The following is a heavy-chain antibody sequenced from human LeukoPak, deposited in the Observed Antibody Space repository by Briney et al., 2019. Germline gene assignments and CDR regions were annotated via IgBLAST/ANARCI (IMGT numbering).Heavy chain of an antibody. V-gene: IGHV4-59*08. CDR2: IYYSGST. CDR1: GGSISSYY. D-gene: IGHD4-17*01. J-gene: IGHJ4*02. CDR3: AGDYGDYSVYFDY. Sequence: SETLSLTCTVSGGSISSYYWSWIRQPPGKGLEWIGYIYYSGSTNYNPSLKSRVTISVDTSKNQFSLKLSSVTAADTAVYYCAGDYGDYSVYFDYWGQGTLVTASS.